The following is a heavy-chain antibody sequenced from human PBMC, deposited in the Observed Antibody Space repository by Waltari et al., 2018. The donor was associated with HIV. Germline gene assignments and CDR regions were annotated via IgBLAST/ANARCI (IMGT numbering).Heavy chain of an antibody. J-gene: IGHJ4*02. V-gene: IGHV3-49*04. CDR3: TRLISMIVLEAQGYFDC. CDR1: GFIFNDHA. D-gene: IGHD3-3*02. Sequence: EVELVESGGGLVQPGRALRLSCTTSGFIFNDHAMGWVRQAPGKGLEWIGFIRSKVYGGTPEYAASVKGRFTISRNDSKDIAYLQMNSLKTEDTGIYYCTRLISMIVLEAQGYFDCWGQGTLVTVSS. CDR2: IRSKVYGGTP.